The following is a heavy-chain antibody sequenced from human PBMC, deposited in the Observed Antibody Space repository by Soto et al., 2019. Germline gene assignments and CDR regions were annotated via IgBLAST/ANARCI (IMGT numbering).Heavy chain of an antibody. CDR1: GFTFNNYE. Sequence: AGGSLRLSCAASGFTFNNYEMNWVRQAPGKGLEWVSYITSSGSTIYYADSVKGRFTISRDNAKNSLYLQMNSLRVEDTAVYYCARGNSPVNVHWGQGTLVTVSS. V-gene: IGHV3-48*03. CDR2: ITSSGSTI. J-gene: IGHJ4*02. CDR3: ARGNSPVNVH. D-gene: IGHD3-16*02.